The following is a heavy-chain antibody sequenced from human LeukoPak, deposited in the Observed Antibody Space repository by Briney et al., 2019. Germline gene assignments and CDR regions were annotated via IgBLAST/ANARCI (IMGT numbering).Heavy chain of an antibody. CDR2: INPNSGGT. CDR3: ARDRGYSGSYYYDAFDI. D-gene: IGHD1-26*01. J-gene: IGHJ3*02. CDR1: GYTFTGYY. V-gene: IGHV1-2*04. Sequence: GASVKVSCKASGYTFTGYYMHWVRQAPGQGLEWMGWINPNSGGTNYAQKFQGWVTVTRDTSISTAYMELSRLRSDDTAVYYCARDRGYSGSYYYDAFDIWGQGTMVTVSS.